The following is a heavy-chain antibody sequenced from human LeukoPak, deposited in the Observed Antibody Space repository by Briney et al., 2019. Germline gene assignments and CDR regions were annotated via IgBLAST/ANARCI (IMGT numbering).Heavy chain of an antibody. Sequence: GASVKVSCKASGHTFTSYDINWVRQATGQGLEWMGWMNPNSANTGYAQKSQGRVTMTRNTSISTAYMELSSLRSEDTAVYYCARGDGGNSHYYYMDVWGKGTTVTVSS. J-gene: IGHJ6*03. CDR2: MNPNSANT. CDR1: GHTFTSYD. CDR3: ARGDGGNSHYYYMDV. V-gene: IGHV1-8*01. D-gene: IGHD4-23*01.